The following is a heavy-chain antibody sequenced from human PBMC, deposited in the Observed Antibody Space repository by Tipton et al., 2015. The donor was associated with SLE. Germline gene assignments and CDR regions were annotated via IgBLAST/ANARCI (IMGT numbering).Heavy chain of an antibody. V-gene: IGHV4-39*02. Sequence: TLSLTCTVSGGSISSGSYYWGWIRHPPGKGLEWIGSIYYSGSTYYNPSLKSRVTLSVDTSKNHFSLKLSSVTAADTAVYYCARETIATTGNWFDPWGQGTLVTVSS. CDR3: ARETIATTGNWFDP. CDR2: IYYSGST. D-gene: IGHD1-14*01. J-gene: IGHJ5*02. CDR1: GGSISSGSYY.